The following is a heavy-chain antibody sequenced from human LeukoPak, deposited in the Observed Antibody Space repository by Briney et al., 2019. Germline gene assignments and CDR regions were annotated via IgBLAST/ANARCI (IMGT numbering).Heavy chain of an antibody. CDR1: GYTLTELS. CDR3: ATTRRKWELLPFDY. J-gene: IGHJ4*02. V-gene: IGHV1-24*01. CDR2: FDPEDGET. D-gene: IGHD1-26*01. Sequence: GASVKVSCKVSGYTLTELSMHWVGQAPGKGLEWMGGFDPEDGETIYAQKFQGRVTMTEDTSTDTAYMELSSLRSEDTAVYYCATTRRKWELLPFDYWGQGTLVTVSS.